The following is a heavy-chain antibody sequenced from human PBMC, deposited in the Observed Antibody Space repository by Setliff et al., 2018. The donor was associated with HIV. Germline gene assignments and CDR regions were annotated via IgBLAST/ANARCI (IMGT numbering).Heavy chain of an antibody. J-gene: IGHJ5*02. V-gene: IGHV3-74*01. CDR3: ASLIAAAGKWSDWFDQ. Sequence: AGGSLRLSCAASGFTFSSYCMHWVRQAPGKGLVWVSLINSDGSSTGYVDSVKGRFTISRDNAKNTLYLQMNSLRAEDTAVYYCASLIAAAGKWSDWFDQWGQGALVTVSS. CDR1: GFTFSSYC. D-gene: IGHD6-13*01. CDR2: INSDGSST.